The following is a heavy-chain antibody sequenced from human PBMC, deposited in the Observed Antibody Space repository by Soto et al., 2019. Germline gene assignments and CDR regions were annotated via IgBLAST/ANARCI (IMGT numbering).Heavy chain of an antibody. CDR2: IKSKTDGGTT. CDR1: GFSFTKAW. Sequence: EVQLVESGGGLAEPGGSLRLSCAASGFSFTKAWMNWVRQAPGKGLEWVGRIKSKTDGGTTYYATAVNGRFTVSRDDSKNTLYLQMNSLKLEDTAVYYCAADSRAPMAPHFDYWGQGALVTVSS. V-gene: IGHV3-15*07. J-gene: IGHJ4*02. CDR3: AADSRAPMAPHFDY. D-gene: IGHD3-10*01.